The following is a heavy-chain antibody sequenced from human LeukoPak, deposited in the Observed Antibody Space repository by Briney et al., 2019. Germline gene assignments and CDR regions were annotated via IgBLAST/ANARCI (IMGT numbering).Heavy chain of an antibody. V-gene: IGHV3-30-3*01. CDR1: GFTFRYYV. CDR3: AREGYYGSGSPPSLYFDY. CDR2: MSSDLNVK. D-gene: IGHD3-10*01. Sequence: GGSLRLSCAASGFTFRYYVIHWVRQAPGKGLEWVAVMSSDLNVKLYADSVKGRFTISRDNSRSTLYLQMNSLRPEDTAIYYCAREGYYGSGSPPSLYFDYWGQGTLVTVSS. J-gene: IGHJ4*02.